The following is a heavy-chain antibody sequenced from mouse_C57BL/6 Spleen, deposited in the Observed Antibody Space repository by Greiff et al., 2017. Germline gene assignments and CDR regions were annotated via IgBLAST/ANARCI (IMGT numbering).Heavy chain of an antibody. Sequence: VKLQESGAELARPGASVKLSCKASGYTFTSYGISWVKQSTGQGLEWIGEIYPRSGNTYYTEKFKGKATLTADKSSSTAYMELRSLTTDDSAVYFCARSDYYGSSYVYYYAMDYWGQGTSVTVSS. J-gene: IGHJ4*01. CDR1: GYTFTSYG. CDR3: ARSDYYGSSYVYYYAMDY. V-gene: IGHV1-81*01. CDR2: IYPRSGNT. D-gene: IGHD1-1*01.